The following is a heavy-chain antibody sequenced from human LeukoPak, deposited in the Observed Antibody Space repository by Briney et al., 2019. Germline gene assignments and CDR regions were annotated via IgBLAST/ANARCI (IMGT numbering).Heavy chain of an antibody. J-gene: IGHJ3*02. V-gene: IGHV5-51*01. Sequence: GESLKISCKGSGYSFTSYWIGWVRQMPGKGLEWMGIIYPGDSDTRYSPSFQGQVTISADKSISTAYLQWSSLKASDTAMYYCARRVVVPAAMQGDAFDIWGQGTMVTVSS. CDR1: GYSFTSYW. D-gene: IGHD2-2*01. CDR3: ARRVVVPAAMQGDAFDI. CDR2: IYPGDSDT.